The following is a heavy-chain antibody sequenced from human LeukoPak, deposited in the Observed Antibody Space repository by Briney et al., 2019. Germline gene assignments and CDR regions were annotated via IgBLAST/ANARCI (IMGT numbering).Heavy chain of an antibody. CDR3: ARGVEMATRYSGFDY. Sequence: GESLKISCKGSGYRFDSYWIGWVRQMPGKGLEWMGIIYPGDSESRYRPSFQGQVTIAADKSISTAYLQWSSLKASDSAMYYCARGVEMATRYSGFDYWGQGTLVTVS. D-gene: IGHD5-24*01. CDR2: IYPGDSES. V-gene: IGHV5-51*01. CDR1: GYRFDSYW. J-gene: IGHJ4*02.